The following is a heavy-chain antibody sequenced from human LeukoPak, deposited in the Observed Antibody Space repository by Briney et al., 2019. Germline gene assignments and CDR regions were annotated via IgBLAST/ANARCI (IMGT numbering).Heavy chain of an antibody. J-gene: IGHJ4*02. V-gene: IGHV3-53*01. D-gene: IGHD3-10*01. CDR2: IYSGGST. CDR3: AISMVVHSGIDY. CDR1: GFTLSSNY. Sequence: GGSLRLSCAASGFTLSSNYMSWVRQAPGKGLEWVSVIYSGGSTYYADSVKGRFTISRDNSKNTLYPQMNSLRAEDTAVYYCAISMVVHSGIDYWGQGTLVTVSS.